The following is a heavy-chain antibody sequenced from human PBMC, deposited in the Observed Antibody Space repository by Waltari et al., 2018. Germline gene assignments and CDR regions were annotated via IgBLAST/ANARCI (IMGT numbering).Heavy chain of an antibody. CDR1: GFTFSSYG. CDR3: AKGGGYYDFWSGYSA. CDR2: IRYDGSNK. Sequence: QVQLVESGGGVVQPGGSLRLSCAASGFTFSSYGMHWVRQAPGQGLEWGAVIRYDGSNKYYADSVKCRFTISRDNSKNTLYLQMNSLRAEDTAVYYCAKGGGYYDFWSGYSAWGQGTLVTVSS. V-gene: IGHV3-30*02. D-gene: IGHD3-3*01. J-gene: IGHJ4*02.